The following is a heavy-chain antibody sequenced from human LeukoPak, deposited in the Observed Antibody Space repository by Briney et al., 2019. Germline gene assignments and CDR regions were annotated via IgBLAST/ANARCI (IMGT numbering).Heavy chain of an antibody. CDR1: RFTFSSYA. J-gene: IGHJ4*02. CDR2: IKQDGSEK. V-gene: IGHV3-7*03. Sequence: GGSLRLSCAASRFTFSSYAMTWVRQAPGKGLEWVANIKQDGSEKNYVDSVKGRFTISRDNAKNSLYLQMNSLRAEDTAVYYCDGGIGWISNLGGGQGTLVTVSS. D-gene: IGHD6-19*01. CDR3: DGGIGWISNLG.